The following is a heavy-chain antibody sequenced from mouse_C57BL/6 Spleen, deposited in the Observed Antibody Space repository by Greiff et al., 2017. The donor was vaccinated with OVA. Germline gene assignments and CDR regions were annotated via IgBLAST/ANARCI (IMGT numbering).Heavy chain of an antibody. CDR1: GFSLTSYG. Sequence: VQLQQSGPGLVQPSQSLSITCTVSGFSLTSYGVHWVRQSPGKGLEWLGVIWSGGSTDYNAAFISRLSISKDNSKSQVFFKMNSLQADDTAIYYCARALLGRGYFDVWGTGTTVTVSS. CDR3: ARALLGRGYFDV. CDR2: IWSGGST. J-gene: IGHJ1*03. V-gene: IGHV2-2*01. D-gene: IGHD4-1*01.